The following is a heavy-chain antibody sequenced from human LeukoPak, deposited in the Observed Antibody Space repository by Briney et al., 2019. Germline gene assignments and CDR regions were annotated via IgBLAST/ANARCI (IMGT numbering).Heavy chain of an antibody. Sequence: ASVKVSCKASGYTFTSYNINWVRQATGQGPEWMGWMSPNSGNTGYAQKFQGRVTMTRSTSMSTAYMELSSLRSEDTAVYYCARGPPNWGYDYWGQGTLVTVSS. J-gene: IGHJ4*02. CDR1: GYTFTSYN. V-gene: IGHV1-8*01. CDR3: ARGPPNWGYDY. D-gene: IGHD7-27*01. CDR2: MSPNSGNT.